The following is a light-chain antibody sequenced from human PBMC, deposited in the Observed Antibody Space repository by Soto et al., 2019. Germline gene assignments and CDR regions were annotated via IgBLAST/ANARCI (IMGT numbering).Light chain of an antibody. J-gene: IGLJ1*01. Sequence: QSALTQPPSASGSPGQSVTISCTGTRSDVGGYNYVSWYQQHPGKAPKLMIYDVSNRPSGVSNRFSGSKSGNTASLTISGLQAEDEADYYCSSYTSSSTYVFGTGTKVTVL. CDR3: SSYTSSSTYV. CDR1: RSDVGGYNY. V-gene: IGLV2-14*01. CDR2: DVS.